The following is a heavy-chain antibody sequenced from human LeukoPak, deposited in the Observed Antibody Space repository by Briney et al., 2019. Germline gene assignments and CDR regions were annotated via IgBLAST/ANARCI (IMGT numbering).Heavy chain of an antibody. J-gene: IGHJ4*02. V-gene: IGHV3-33*01. Sequence: PGGSLRLSCVVSGLIFENYGMHWVRQAPGKGLEWVAIIWYDGSKDYYADPVKGRFTISRDNSKNTLYLQMNSLGAEDTALYYCAGGYSGYDLKIDYWGQGTLVTVSS. D-gene: IGHD5-12*01. CDR3: AGGYSGYDLKIDY. CDR1: GLIFENYG. CDR2: IWYDGSKD.